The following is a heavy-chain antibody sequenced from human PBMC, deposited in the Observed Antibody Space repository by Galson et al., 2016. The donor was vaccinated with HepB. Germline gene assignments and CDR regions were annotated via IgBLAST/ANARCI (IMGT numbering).Heavy chain of an antibody. Sequence: SLRLSCAASGFTFDDYAMHWVRQAPGKGLEWVSGISWNSGSLGYADSVKGRFTISRDNAKNSLYLQMNMMRAEDTAIYYCACLDTAMVHSSDYWGQGSLVAVSS. CDR2: ISWNSGSL. D-gene: IGHD5-18*01. J-gene: IGHJ4*02. CDR3: ACLDTAMVHSSDY. CDR1: GFTFDDYA. V-gene: IGHV3-9*01.